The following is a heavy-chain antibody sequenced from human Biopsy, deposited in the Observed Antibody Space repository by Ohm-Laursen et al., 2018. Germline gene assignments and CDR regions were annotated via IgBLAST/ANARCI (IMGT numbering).Heavy chain of an antibody. Sequence: ESSVKVSCKASGYTFNGYGISWVRQAPGQGLEWMGRISGYNGNTLYAQKFQHRVTMTTDTSTSTAYMELRSLTSEDTAVYYCARISITRLLDYWGQGTLVTASS. J-gene: IGHJ4*02. CDR2: ISGYNGNT. D-gene: IGHD3-3*01. CDR1: GYTFNGYG. V-gene: IGHV1-18*01. CDR3: ARISITRLLDY.